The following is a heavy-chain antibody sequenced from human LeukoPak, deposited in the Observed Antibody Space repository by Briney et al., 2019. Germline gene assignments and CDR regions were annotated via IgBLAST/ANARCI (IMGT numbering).Heavy chain of an antibody. CDR1: GYTFTDYY. V-gene: IGHV1-69-2*01. CDR2: VDPEDGET. J-gene: IGHJ4*02. Sequence: ASVKVSCKASGYTFTDYYMHWVQQAPGKGLEWMGRVDPEDGETIYAEKFQGRGTITADTSTDTAYMELSSRRSEDTAVYYCATDLWREWELQGLDYWGQGTLVTVSS. D-gene: IGHD1-26*01. CDR3: ATDLWREWELQGLDY.